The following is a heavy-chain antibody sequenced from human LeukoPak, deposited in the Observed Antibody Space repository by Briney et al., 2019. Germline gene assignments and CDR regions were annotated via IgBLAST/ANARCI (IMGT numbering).Heavy chain of an antibody. J-gene: IGHJ3*02. CDR3: ARGGSGISNAFDI. D-gene: IGHD3-10*01. CDR1: GGSISSYY. V-gene: IGHV4-59*01. Sequence: SETLSLTCSVSGGSISSYYWSWIRQPPGKGLEWIGYLYYSGSTNSNPSPKSRVTMSVDTSKNQFSLKLRSVTAADTAVYYCARGGSGISNAFDIWGQGTMVTVSS. CDR2: LYYSGST.